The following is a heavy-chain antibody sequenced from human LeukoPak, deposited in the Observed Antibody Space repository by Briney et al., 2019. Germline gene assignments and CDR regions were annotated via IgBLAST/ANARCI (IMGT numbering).Heavy chain of an antibody. J-gene: IGHJ3*02. CDR1: GGSISSYY. D-gene: IGHD3-3*01. CDR3: ARRKRWRVWDAFDI. V-gene: IGHV4-59*08. Sequence: SETLSLTCTVSGGSISSYYWSWIRQPPGKGLEWIGYIYYSGSTNYNPSLKSRVTISVDTSKNQSSLKLSSVTAADTAVYYCARRKRWRVWDAFDIWGQGTMVTVSS. CDR2: IYYSGST.